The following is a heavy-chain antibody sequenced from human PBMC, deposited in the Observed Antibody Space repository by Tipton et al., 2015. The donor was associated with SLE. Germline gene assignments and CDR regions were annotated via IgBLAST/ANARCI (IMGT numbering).Heavy chain of an antibody. D-gene: IGHD3-3*01. CDR3: ARGNRADYDFWSGHPFDY. J-gene: IGHJ4*02. CDR1: GGSFSGYY. CDR2: INHSGST. Sequence: LRLSCAVYGGSFSGYYWSWIRQPPGKGLEWIGEINHSGSTNYNPSLKSRVTISVDTSKNQFSLKLSSVTAADTAVYYCARGNRADYDFWSGHPFDYWGQGTLVTVSS. V-gene: IGHV4-34*01.